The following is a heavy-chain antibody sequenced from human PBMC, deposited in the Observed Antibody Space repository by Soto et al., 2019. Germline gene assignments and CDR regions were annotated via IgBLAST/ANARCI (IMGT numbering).Heavy chain of an antibody. J-gene: IGHJ6*02. CDR1: GGTFSSYA. CDR2: IIPIFGTA. Sequence: QVQLVQSGAEVKKPGSSVKVSCKASGGTFSSYAISWVRQAPGQGLEWMGGIIPIFGTANYAQKFPGRVTITADESTSTAYMELSSLRSEDTAVYYCARGGSYGGQYYYYGMDVWGQGTTVTVSS. V-gene: IGHV1-69*01. D-gene: IGHD1-26*01. CDR3: ARGGSYGGQYYYYGMDV.